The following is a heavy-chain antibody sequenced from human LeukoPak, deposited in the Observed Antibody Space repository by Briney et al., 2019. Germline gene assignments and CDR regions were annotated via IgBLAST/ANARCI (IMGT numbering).Heavy chain of an antibody. CDR3: AREKVDYYGSEIYGMDV. CDR1: GFTFSSNL. Sequence: GGSLRLSCAASGFTFSSNLMTWVRQAPGKGLEWVANINQDGSEKYYADSVKGRFTISRDNSKSTLYLQMNSLRPEVTAVYYCAREKVDYYGSEIYGMDVWGQGTTVTVSS. D-gene: IGHD3-10*01. V-gene: IGHV3-7*01. J-gene: IGHJ6*02. CDR2: INQDGSEK.